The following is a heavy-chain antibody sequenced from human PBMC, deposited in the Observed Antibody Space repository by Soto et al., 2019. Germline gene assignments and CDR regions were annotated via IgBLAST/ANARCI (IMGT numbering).Heavy chain of an antibody. Sequence: EVQLVESGGGLVKPGGSLILSCAASGFTFSNAWMNWVRQAPGKGLEWVGRIKSKTDGGTTDYAAPEKGRFTISGDDSKNTLYLQMNSLTTEDTAVYYCTTPSRGYYYYYGMDVWGQGTTVTVSS. CDR1: GFTFSNAW. CDR3: TTPSRGYYYYYGMDV. D-gene: IGHD3-10*01. V-gene: IGHV3-15*07. CDR2: IKSKTDGGTT. J-gene: IGHJ6*02.